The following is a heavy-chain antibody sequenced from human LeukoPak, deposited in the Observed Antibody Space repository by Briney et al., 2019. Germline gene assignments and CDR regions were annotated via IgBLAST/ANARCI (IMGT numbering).Heavy chain of an antibody. CDR1: GITFSSYS. CDR2: ITSSSNYI. V-gene: IGHV3-21*01. CDR3: AKSGIEAAGSLVYFDY. D-gene: IGHD6-13*01. Sequence: GGSLRLSCAGSGITFSSYSMNWVRQAPGKGLEWVSSITSSSNYIYYEDSVKGRFTISRDNAKKSLYLQMNSLRAEDTAVYYCAKSGIEAAGSLVYFDYWGQGTLVTASS. J-gene: IGHJ4*02.